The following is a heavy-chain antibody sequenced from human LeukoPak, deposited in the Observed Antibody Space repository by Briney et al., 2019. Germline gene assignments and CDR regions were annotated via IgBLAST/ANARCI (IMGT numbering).Heavy chain of an antibody. CDR2: INPNSGGT. D-gene: IGHD3-22*01. Sequence: ASVKVSCKASGYTFTGYYMHWVRQAPGQGLEWMGWINPNSGGTNYAQKFQGRVTMTRDMSISTAYMELSRLRSDDTAVYYCAIPYYYDSSGYYKTLDYWGQGTLVTVSS. J-gene: IGHJ4*02. CDR1: GYTFTGYY. CDR3: AIPYYYDSSGYYKTLDY. V-gene: IGHV1-2*02.